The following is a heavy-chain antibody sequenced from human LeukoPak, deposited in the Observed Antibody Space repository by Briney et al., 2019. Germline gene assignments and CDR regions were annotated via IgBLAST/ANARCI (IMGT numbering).Heavy chain of an antibody. CDR1: GFTFSSYS. Sequence: PGGSLRLSCAASGFTFSSYSMNWVRQAPGKGLEWVSSISSSSSYIYYADSVKGRFTISRDNAKNSLYLQMNSPRAEDTAVYYCARAVQYQPQHDAFDIWGQGTMVTVSS. CDR3: ARAVQYQPQHDAFDI. J-gene: IGHJ3*02. V-gene: IGHV3-21*01. CDR2: ISSSSSYI. D-gene: IGHD2-2*01.